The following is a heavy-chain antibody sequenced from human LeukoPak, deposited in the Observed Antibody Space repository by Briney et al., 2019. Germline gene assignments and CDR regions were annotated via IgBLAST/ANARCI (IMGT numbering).Heavy chain of an antibody. CDR1: GFTFSDYY. V-gene: IGHV3-11*01. J-gene: IGHJ5*02. Sequence: GGSLRLSCAASGFTFSDYYMSWIRQAPGKGLEWVSYISSSGSTIYYADSVKGRFTISRDNAKNSLYLQMNSLRAEDTAVYYCAGTLGDYDILTGYYKVGWFDPWGQGTLVTVSS. CDR2: ISSSGSTI. D-gene: IGHD3-9*01. CDR3: AGTLGDYDILTGYYKVGWFDP.